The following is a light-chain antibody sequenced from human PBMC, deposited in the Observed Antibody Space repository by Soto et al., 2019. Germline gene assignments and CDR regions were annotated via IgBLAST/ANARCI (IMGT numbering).Light chain of an antibody. V-gene: IGKV3-20*01. CDR1: QSVADSY. CDR3: HHFGNSPET. Sequence: EVVLTQSPGTLSLSPGERATLSCRASQSVADSYLAWYQQKPGRAPRLLFYGATRRATGIPDRFSGSGSGTDFTLRISTLEPDDFAVYYCHHFGNSPETFGQGNNVEIK. CDR2: GAT. J-gene: IGKJ1*01.